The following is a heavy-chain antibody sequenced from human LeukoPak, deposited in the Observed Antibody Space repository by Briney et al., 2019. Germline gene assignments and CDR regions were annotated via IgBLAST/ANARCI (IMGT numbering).Heavy chain of an antibody. D-gene: IGHD3-22*01. J-gene: IGHJ4*02. Sequence: GGSLRLSCAASGFTFSSYEMNWVRQAPGKGLEWVSYISSSGSTIHYADSVKGRFTISRDNAKNSLYLQMNSLRAEDTAVYYCARGQAAYYDSSGYWGTLGYWGQGTLVTVSS. CDR1: GFTFSSYE. CDR2: ISSSGSTI. V-gene: IGHV3-48*03. CDR3: ARGQAAYYDSSGYWGTLGY.